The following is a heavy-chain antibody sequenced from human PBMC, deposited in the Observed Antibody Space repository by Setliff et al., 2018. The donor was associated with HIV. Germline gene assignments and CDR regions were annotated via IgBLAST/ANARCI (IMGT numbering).Heavy chain of an antibody. Sequence: ASVKVSCKASGYTFTNYDINWVRQSPGQGLEWLGWMNPNSGRAGSAQMFQGRLTMTRDTSTSTAYMELSSLTSDDTAIYYCARGRLSWSPDFWGQGTLVTVA. CDR1: GYTFTNYD. J-gene: IGHJ4*02. CDR2: MNPNSGRA. CDR3: ARGRLSWSPDF. V-gene: IGHV1-8*02.